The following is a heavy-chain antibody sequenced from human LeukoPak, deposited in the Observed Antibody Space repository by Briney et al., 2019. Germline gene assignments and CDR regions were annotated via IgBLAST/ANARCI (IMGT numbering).Heavy chain of an antibody. CDR2: ISYDGSNK. Sequence: GGSLRLSCAASGFTFSSYAMHWVRQAPGKGLEWVAVISYDGSNKYYADSVKGRFTISRDNSKNTLYLQMNSLRAEDTAVYYCARDHWGNYYDSSGYYNDAFDIWGQGTMVTVSS. V-gene: IGHV3-30-3*01. J-gene: IGHJ3*02. CDR3: ARDHWGNYYDSSGYYNDAFDI. D-gene: IGHD3-22*01. CDR1: GFTFSSYA.